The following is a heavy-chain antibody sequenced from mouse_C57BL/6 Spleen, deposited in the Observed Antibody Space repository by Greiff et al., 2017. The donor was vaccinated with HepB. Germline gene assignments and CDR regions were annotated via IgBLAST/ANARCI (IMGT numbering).Heavy chain of an antibody. CDR3: AGTWFAY. V-gene: IGHV1-50*01. J-gene: IGHJ3*01. Sequence: QVQLQQPGAELVKPGASVKLSCKASGYTFTSYWMQWVKQRPGQGLEWIGEIDPSDSYTNYNQKFKGKATLTVDTPSSTAYMQLSSLTSEDSAVYYCAGTWFAYWGQGTLVTVSA. D-gene: IGHD4-1*01. CDR1: GYTFTSYW. CDR2: IDPSDSYT.